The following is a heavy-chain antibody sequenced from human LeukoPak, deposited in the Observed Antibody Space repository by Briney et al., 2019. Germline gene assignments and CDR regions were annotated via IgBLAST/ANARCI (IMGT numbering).Heavy chain of an antibody. D-gene: IGHD4-17*01. Sequence: GGSLRLSCAASGFTFNNYGMHWVRQAPGKGLEWVAVISYDGSNKYYADSVKGRFTISRDNSKNTLYLQMNSLRAEDTAVYYCARDPTTVPTNRYFDLWGRGTLVTVSS. CDR3: ARDPTTVPTNRYFDL. CDR1: GFTFNNYG. CDR2: ISYDGSNK. J-gene: IGHJ2*01. V-gene: IGHV3-30*03.